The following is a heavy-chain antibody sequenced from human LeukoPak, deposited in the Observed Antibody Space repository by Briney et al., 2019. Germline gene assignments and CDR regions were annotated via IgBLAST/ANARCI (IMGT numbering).Heavy chain of an antibody. Sequence: PSETLSLTCAVYGGSFSGYYWSWIRQPPGKGLEWSGEINHSGSTNYNPSLKSRVTISVDTSKNQFSLKLSSVTAADTAVYYCARAGYSITTIDAFDIWGQGTMVTVSS. V-gene: IGHV4-34*01. CDR2: INHSGST. J-gene: IGHJ3*02. CDR3: ARAGYSITTIDAFDI. D-gene: IGHD6-13*01. CDR1: GGSFSGYY.